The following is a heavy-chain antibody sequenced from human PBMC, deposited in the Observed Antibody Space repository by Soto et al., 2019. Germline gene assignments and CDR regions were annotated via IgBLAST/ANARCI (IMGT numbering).Heavy chain of an antibody. V-gene: IGHV1-69*01. Sequence: QVQLVQSGAEVKKPGSSVKVSCKASGGTFSSYSINWVRQAPGQGLEWMGEIIPIFGTANYAQKFRGRVTITADESTSTAYMELSSLRSEDTAVYYCARDGGRHSGGIDYCGQGTLVTVSS. CDR2: IIPIFGTA. CDR3: ARDGGRHSGGIDY. CDR1: GGTFSSYS. J-gene: IGHJ4*02. D-gene: IGHD1-26*01.